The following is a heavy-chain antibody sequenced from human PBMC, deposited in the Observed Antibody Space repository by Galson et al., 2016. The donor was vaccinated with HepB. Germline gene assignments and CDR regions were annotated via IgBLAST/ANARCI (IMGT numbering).Heavy chain of an antibody. CDR2: IWHDGSDQ. Sequence: SLRLSCAASGFTFSLYGMHWVRQAPGKGLEWMAVIWHDGSDQHYADSVKGRFTISRENSKNTVYLQMNSLRAKDTAVYYCAREGPRGMTTWDYWGQGTLVIVSS. CDR3: AREGPRGMTTWDY. D-gene: IGHD4-11*01. J-gene: IGHJ4*02. V-gene: IGHV3-33*01. CDR1: GFTFSLYG.